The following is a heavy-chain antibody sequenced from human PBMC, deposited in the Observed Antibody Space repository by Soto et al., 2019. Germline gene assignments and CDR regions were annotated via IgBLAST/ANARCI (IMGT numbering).Heavy chain of an antibody. Sequence: SETLSLTCTVSGAPISIGGYFWSWIRQHPGKGLEWIGHIYYNGSTYYNPSLKSRLTISVDTSKNEFSLRLTSVTAADTAVYFCATDEYFGSEIDFYYYAMDVWGQGTTVTVSS. CDR1: GAPISIGGYF. J-gene: IGHJ6*02. D-gene: IGHD3-10*01. CDR3: ATDEYFGSEIDFYYYAMDV. CDR2: IYYNGST. V-gene: IGHV4-31*03.